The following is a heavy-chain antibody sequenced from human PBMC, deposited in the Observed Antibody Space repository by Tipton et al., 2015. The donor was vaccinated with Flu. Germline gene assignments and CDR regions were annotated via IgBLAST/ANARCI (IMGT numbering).Heavy chain of an antibody. CDR2: IIPFFDTA. CDR3: ATRTPTYGDAFNI. Sequence: QVQLVQSGAEVKEPGSSVKVSCKTSRGTFGSYAINWVRQAPGQGLEWMGGIIPFFDTANNAQKFQGRLTISADRSTRTVYMELSSLRSADTAVYFCATRTPTYGDAFNIWGQGTTVIVSS. D-gene: IGHD1-14*01. V-gene: IGHV1-69*06. CDR1: RGTFGSYA. J-gene: IGHJ3*02.